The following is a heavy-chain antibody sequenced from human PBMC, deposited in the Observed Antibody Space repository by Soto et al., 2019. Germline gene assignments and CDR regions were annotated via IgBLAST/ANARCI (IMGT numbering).Heavy chain of an antibody. CDR2: MSGSGGNT. CDR1: GFALARSG. J-gene: IGHJ5*02. CDR3: AKFIPAGDTFYFDP. Sequence: QPGGSLRLSCAASGFALARSGMSWVRQAPGKGLEWVSGMSGSGGNTYAADSVKGRFIISRDNSKNTVYLQMNSLRAEDTAVYYCAKFIPAGDTFYFDPWGQGTLVTVPQ. D-gene: IGHD6-13*01. V-gene: IGHV3-23*01.